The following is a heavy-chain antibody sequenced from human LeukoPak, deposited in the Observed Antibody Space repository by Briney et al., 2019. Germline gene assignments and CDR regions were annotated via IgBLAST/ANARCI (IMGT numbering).Heavy chain of an antibody. J-gene: IGHJ4*02. Sequence: GGSLRLSCAASGFTFSGYSMNWVRQAPGKGLEWVSSISDSSAYMYCADSVKGRFTISRDNAKNSLYQQMSSLRADDTAVYYCARWFCSGGSCYHDYWGQGTPVTVSS. CDR3: ARWFCSGGSCYHDY. D-gene: IGHD2-15*01. CDR1: GFTFSGYS. CDR2: ISDSSAYM. V-gene: IGHV3-21*01.